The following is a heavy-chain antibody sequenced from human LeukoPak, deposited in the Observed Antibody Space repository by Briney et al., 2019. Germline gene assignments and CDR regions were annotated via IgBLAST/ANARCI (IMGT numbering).Heavy chain of an antibody. V-gene: IGHV4-34*01. CDR3: ARGEGSGSYMSYFDY. Sequence: PGGSLRLSCAASGFTFSNFPMNWVRQAPGKRLEWIGEINHSGDTNYNPSLQSRVNISQDKSKNQFSLRLSSVIAADTAVYYCARGEGSGSYMSYFDYWGQGGLVTVSS. CDR1: GFTFSNFP. J-gene: IGHJ4*02. CDR2: INHSGDT. D-gene: IGHD3-10*01.